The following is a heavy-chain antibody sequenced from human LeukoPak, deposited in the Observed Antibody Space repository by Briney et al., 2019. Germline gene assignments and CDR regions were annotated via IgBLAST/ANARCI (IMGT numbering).Heavy chain of an antibody. V-gene: IGHV4-4*07. Sequence: SETLSLTCSVSGGSIRGYYWSWIRQPAGKRLEWIGRIDGSGSTHYNPSFESRVTMSGDTSKNRFSLKLSSVTAADTAVYYCARDSKAVDGSGDFDYRGQGTLVTVSS. CDR2: IDGSGST. J-gene: IGHJ4*02. D-gene: IGHD6-13*01. CDR3: ARDSKAVDGSGDFDY. CDR1: GGSIRGYY.